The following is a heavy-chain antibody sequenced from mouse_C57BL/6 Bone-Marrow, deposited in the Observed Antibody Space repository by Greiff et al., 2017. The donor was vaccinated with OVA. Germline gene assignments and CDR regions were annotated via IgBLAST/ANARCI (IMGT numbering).Heavy chain of an antibody. V-gene: IGHV5-4*03. CDR1: GFTFSSYA. CDR2: ISDGGSYT. D-gene: IGHD1-1*01. CDR3: ARGGYYYGSSYDYAMDY. J-gene: IGHJ4*01. Sequence: DVKLVESGGGLVKPGGSLKLSCAASGFTFSSYAMSWVRQTPEKRLEWVATISDGGSYTYYPDNVKGRFTISRDNAKNNLYLQMSHLKSEDTAMYYCARGGYYYGSSYDYAMDYWGQGTSVTVSS.